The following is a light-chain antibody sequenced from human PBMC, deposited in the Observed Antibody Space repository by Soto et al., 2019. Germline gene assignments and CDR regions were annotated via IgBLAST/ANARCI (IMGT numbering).Light chain of an antibody. CDR3: QQYNSYLWT. CDR1: QSISSW. CDR2: KAS. Sequence: DIQMTQSPSTLSASVGDRVTITCRASQSISSWLAWYQQKPGKAPKLLIYKASSLESGVPSRFSGSGFGTEFSLTISSLQPDDFATYYCQQYNSYLWTFGQGTNVDIK. V-gene: IGKV1-5*03. J-gene: IGKJ1*01.